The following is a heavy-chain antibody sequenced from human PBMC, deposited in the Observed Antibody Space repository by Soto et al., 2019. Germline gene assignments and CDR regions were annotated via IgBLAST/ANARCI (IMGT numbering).Heavy chain of an antibody. V-gene: IGHV1-18*01. J-gene: IGHJ6*02. CDR2: ISAYTGNT. CDR3: ARDRVQGVVTAHYNGMEV. Sequence: ASVKVSCKSSGYKFTGFGVSWVRQAPGQGLEWMGWISAYTGNTKYAQKFQGRVSMTMDTSTNTVYMDLRSLKSDDTAVYFCARDRVQGVVTAHYNGMEVRGLGTTVTVSS. D-gene: IGHD2-21*02. CDR1: GYKFTGFG.